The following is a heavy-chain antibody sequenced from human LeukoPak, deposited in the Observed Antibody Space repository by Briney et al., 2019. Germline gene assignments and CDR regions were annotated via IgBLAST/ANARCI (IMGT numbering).Heavy chain of an antibody. V-gene: IGHV3-7*01. CDR2: IKQDGSDK. CDR3: ARVSVMVRSWWFDP. J-gene: IGHJ5*02. CDR1: GFTLSSYS. D-gene: IGHD5-18*01. Sequence: GGSLRLSCTASGFTLSSYSMHWVRQAPGKGLEWVANIKQDGSDKYYVDSVKGRFIISRDNAKNSVYLQMNSLRVEDTAVYYCARVSVMVRSWWFDPWGQGTLVTVSS.